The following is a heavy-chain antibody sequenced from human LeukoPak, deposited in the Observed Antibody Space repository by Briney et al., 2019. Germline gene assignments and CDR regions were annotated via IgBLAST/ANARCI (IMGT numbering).Heavy chain of an antibody. D-gene: IGHD6-19*01. CDR1: GFTFSSYE. Sequence: PGGSLRLSCAASGFTFSSYEMNWVRQAPGKGLEWVSYISSSGSTIYYADSVKGRFTISRDNAKNSLYLQMNSLRAEDTAVYYCARDMAGLAGDGLDYWGQGTLVTVSS. CDR3: ARDMAGLAGDGLDY. J-gene: IGHJ4*02. V-gene: IGHV3-48*03. CDR2: ISSSGSTI.